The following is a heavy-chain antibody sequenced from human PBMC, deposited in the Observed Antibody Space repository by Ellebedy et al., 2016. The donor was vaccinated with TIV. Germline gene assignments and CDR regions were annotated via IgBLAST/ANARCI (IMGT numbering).Heavy chain of an antibody. J-gene: IGHJ2*01. D-gene: IGHD5-24*01. CDR1: GFTFDDYT. CDR2: ISWDGGST. CDR3: ARRVRAGYWYFDL. Sequence: GGSLRLSXAASGFTFDDYTMHWVRQAPGKGLEWVSLISWDGGSTYYADSVKGRFTISRDNSKNSLYLQMNSLRTEDTALYYCARRVRAGYWYFDLWGRGTLVTVSS. V-gene: IGHV3-43*01.